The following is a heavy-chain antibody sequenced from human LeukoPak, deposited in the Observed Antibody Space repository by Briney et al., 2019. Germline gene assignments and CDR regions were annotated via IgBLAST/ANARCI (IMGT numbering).Heavy chain of an antibody. D-gene: IGHD1-26*01. CDR1: GGSISSYY. Sequence: SGTRSLTCTVSGGSISSYYWSWSRQPPGKGLEWIGYIYYSGSTNYNPSLMSRVTIPVGTSTPPFSLELSSVTAADPAVYYRAGTGQLYRGGAFDICGQGTMVTVSS. CDR2: IYYSGST. CDR3: AGTGQLYRGGAFDI. V-gene: IGHV4-59*01. J-gene: IGHJ3*02.